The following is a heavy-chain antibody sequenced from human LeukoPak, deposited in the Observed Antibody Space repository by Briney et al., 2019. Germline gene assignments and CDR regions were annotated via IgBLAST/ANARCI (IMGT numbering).Heavy chain of an antibody. Sequence: GGSLRLSCAASGFTVSRNYMSWVRQAPGKGLEWVSVIYSGSNIYYADSVKGRFTISRDNSKNTLYLQMNGLRADDTAVYYCVRGYCSSTSCFPFDYWGQGTLVTVSS. CDR1: GFTVSRNY. V-gene: IGHV3-66*01. D-gene: IGHD2-2*01. J-gene: IGHJ4*02. CDR2: IYSGSNI. CDR3: VRGYCSSTSCFPFDY.